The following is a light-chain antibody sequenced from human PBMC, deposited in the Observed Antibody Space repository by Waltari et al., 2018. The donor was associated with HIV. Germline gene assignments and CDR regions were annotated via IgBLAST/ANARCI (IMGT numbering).Light chain of an antibody. CDR2: RNN. CDR3: AAWDDSLTGFWV. V-gene: IGLV1-47*01. Sequence: QSVLTQPPSASGTPGQRVTISCSGSSSNIGSKYVYWYQQLPGTAPKLLINRNNQRPSGVPARFSGSKSGTSASLAISGLRSEDEADYYCAAWDDSLTGFWVFGGGTKLTVL. CDR1: SSNIGSKY. J-gene: IGLJ3*02.